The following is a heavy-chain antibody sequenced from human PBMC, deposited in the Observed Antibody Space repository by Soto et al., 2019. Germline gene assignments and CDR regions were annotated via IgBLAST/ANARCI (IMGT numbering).Heavy chain of an antibody. D-gene: IGHD2-15*01. V-gene: IGHV3-66*01. CDR2: IQSGGPT. Sequence: EVQLVESGGGLVQPGGSLRLSCAASGFTVSSKYMRWVRQDPGKGLEWVSLIQSGGPTYYADSVKGRFTISRDTSENTSHLQMDSLRAEDTGVDYCARDEVLCAVGRCYGLPLDVWGKGTRVTVSS. CDR1: GFTVSSKY. J-gene: IGHJ6*04. CDR3: ARDEVLCAVGRCYGLPLDV.